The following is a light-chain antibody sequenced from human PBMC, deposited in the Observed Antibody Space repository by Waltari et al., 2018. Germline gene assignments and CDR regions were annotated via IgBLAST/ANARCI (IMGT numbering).Light chain of an antibody. CDR3: GTWDNSLSGGV. V-gene: IGLV1-51*02. CDR2: END. CDR1: NSNFGNDY. J-gene: IGLJ3*02. Sequence: QSVLTQPPSVSAAPGQKVTISCSGGNSNFGNDYVSWYQQLPGTAPKLLIYENDKRPSGSPDRFSGSKSGTSATLAITGLQSGDEANYYCGTWDNSLSGGVFGGGTWLTVL.